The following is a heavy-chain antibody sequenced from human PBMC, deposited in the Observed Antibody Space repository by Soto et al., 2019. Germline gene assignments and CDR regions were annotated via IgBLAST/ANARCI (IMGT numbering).Heavy chain of an antibody. J-gene: IGHJ4*02. V-gene: IGHV3-21*04. Sequence: GGSLRLSCAASGFTFSTYSMNWVRQAPGKGLEWVSSISSSSSYIYYADSVKGRFTISRDNAKNSLYLQMNSLRAEDTAVYYCVRVSGGTSSFDYWGQGTLVTVSS. CDR2: ISSSSSYI. D-gene: IGHD2-15*01. CDR3: VRVSGGTSSFDY. CDR1: GFTFSTYS.